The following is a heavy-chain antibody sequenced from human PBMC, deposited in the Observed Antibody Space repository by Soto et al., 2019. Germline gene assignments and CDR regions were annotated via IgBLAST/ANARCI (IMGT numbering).Heavy chain of an antibody. CDR3: AKESYYYDSSCYADAIDI. V-gene: IGHV1-2*02. CDR1: GYTFTGYY. D-gene: IGHD3-22*01. J-gene: IGHJ3*02. Sequence: ASVKVSCKASGYTFTGYYMRWVRQAPGQGLEWMGWINPNSGGTNYAQKFQGRVTMTRDTSISTAYMELSRLRSDDTAVYYCAKESYYYDSSCYADAIDIWGQGTMVTVSS. CDR2: INPNSGGT.